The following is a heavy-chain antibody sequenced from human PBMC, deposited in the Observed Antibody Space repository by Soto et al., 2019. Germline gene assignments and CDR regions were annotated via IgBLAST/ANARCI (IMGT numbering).Heavy chain of an antibody. D-gene: IGHD2-2*01. V-gene: IGHV1-69*02. J-gene: IGHJ3*02. CDR3: TNGSWSAEVVDI. CDR1: GGTFSTYS. Sequence: QVQLVQSGAEVKKPGSSVKVSCKDSGGTFSTYSMFWVRQAPGQGLEWMGRIIPMLGIRNFAQKFQDRVTITADKHTATAHMELSRLSSDDTALYYCTNGSWSAEVVDIWGQGTMVTVSS. CDR2: IIPMLGIR.